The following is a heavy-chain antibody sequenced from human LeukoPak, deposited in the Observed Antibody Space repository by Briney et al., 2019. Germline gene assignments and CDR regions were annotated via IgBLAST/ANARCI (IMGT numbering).Heavy chain of an antibody. V-gene: IGHV3-21*01. D-gene: IGHD2-2*02. CDR1: GFTFSSYS. CDR3: ARVDWSVVPAAITPLYFDY. Sequence: PGGSLRLSXAASGFTFSSYSMNWVRQAPGKGLEWVSSISSSSSYIYYADSVKGRFTISRDNAKNSLYLQMNSLRAEDTAVYYCARVDWSVVPAAITPLYFDYWGQGTLVTVSS. J-gene: IGHJ4*02. CDR2: ISSSSSYI.